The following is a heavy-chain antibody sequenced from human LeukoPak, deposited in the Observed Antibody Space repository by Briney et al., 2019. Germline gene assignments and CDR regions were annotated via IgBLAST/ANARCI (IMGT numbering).Heavy chain of an antibody. CDR3: ARDSDDFWSGDSGMDV. J-gene: IGHJ6*02. CDR1: GFTFSSYA. CDR2: ISYDGSNK. Sequence: GGSLRLSCAASGFTFSSYAMHWVRQAPGKGLEWVAVISYDGSNKYYADSVKGRFTISRDNSKNTLYLQMNSLRAEDTAVYYCARDSDDFWSGDSGMDVWGQGTTVTVSS. D-gene: IGHD3-3*01. V-gene: IGHV3-30*04.